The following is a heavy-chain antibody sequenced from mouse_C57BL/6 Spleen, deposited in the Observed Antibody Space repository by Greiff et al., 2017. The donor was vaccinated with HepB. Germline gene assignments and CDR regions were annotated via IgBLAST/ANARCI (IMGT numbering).Heavy chain of an antibody. V-gene: IGHV14-3*01. Sequence: EVKVVESVAELVRPGASVKLSCTASGFNIKNTYMHWVKQRPEQGLEWIGRIDPANGNTKYAPKFQGKATITAYTSSNTAYLQLSSLTSEDTAIYYCAARATYDYDFDYWGQGTTLTVSS. CDR3: AARATYDYDFDY. J-gene: IGHJ2*01. CDR2: IDPANGNT. D-gene: IGHD2-4*01. CDR1: GFNIKNTY.